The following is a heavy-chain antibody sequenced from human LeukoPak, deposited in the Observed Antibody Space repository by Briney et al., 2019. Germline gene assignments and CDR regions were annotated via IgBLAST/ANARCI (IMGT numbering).Heavy chain of an antibody. CDR3: ARASSNHFDF. J-gene: IGHJ4*02. Sequence: GGSLKISCEGSGYSFPSHYIAWVRQMPGKGLEWMGIIYPGDSDTTYRPSFQGQVTISADKSINTAYVQWSSLKASDTAIYYCARASSNHFDFWGQGTLVTVSS. CDR1: GYSFPSHY. V-gene: IGHV5-51*01. CDR2: IYPGDSDT.